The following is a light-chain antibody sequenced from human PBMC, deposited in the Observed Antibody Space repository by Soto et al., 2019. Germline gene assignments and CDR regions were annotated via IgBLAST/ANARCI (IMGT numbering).Light chain of an antibody. CDR1: QSVSSN. Sequence: EIVVTQSPATLSVSPGERATLSCRASQSVSSNLAWYQQKPGQAPRLLIYGASTRATGIPARFIGSGSGTEFTLTISSLNYEDFEVYSFQSNNKCLQDPFGQGTSWRSN. J-gene: IGKJ2*01. CDR3: QSNNKCLQDP. V-gene: IGKV3-15*01. CDR2: GAS.